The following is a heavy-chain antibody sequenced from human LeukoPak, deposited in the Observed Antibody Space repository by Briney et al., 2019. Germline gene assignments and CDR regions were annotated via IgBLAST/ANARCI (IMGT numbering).Heavy chain of an antibody. J-gene: IGHJ4*02. V-gene: IGHV3-23*01. CDR2: ISDTGGST. Sequence: GGSLRLSCAASGFTFSSCALSWVRQVPGKGLEWVSGISDTGGSTYYADSVKGRFTISRDNFKNTLYLQMSGLRADDTAVYYCAKEIQHYYGSGSDYWGQGTLVTVSS. CDR1: GFTFSSCA. CDR3: AKEIQHYYGSGSDY. D-gene: IGHD3-10*01.